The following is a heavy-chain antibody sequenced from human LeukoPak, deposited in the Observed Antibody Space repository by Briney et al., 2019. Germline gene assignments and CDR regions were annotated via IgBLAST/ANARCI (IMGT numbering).Heavy chain of an antibody. Sequence: GGSLRLSCAASGFTFSSYWMSWVRQAPGKGLEWVANIKQDGSEMHYVDALKGRFTISRDNARNSLYLQMNSLRAEDTAVYYCARELEPKRYYYYGMDVWGQGTTVTVSS. CDR2: IKQDGSEM. V-gene: IGHV3-7*01. CDR1: GFTFSSYW. J-gene: IGHJ6*02. CDR3: ARELEPKRYYYYGMDV. D-gene: IGHD1-1*01.